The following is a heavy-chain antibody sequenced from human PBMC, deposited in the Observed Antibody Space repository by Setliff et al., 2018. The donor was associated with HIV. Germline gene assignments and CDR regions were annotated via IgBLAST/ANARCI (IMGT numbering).Heavy chain of an antibody. D-gene: IGHD3-22*01. CDR3: VRDGNNYYDSSGYSNWFDP. CDR1: GGSISSSDYY. V-gene: IGHV4-61*02. CDR2: IYTSGST. Sequence: PSETLSLTCTVSGGSISSSDYYWSWIRQPAGKGLEWIGRIYTSGSTNYNPSLKSRVTISIDTSKNQFSLKLSSVTAADTAVYYCVRDGNNYYDSSGYSNWFDPWGQGTLVTVSS. J-gene: IGHJ5*02.